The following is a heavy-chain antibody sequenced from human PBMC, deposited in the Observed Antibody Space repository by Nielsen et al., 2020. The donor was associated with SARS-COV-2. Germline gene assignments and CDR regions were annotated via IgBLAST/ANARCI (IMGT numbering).Heavy chain of an antibody. D-gene: IGHD3-10*01. CDR2: INWNSGGI. V-gene: IGHV3-9*01. J-gene: IGHJ4*02. CDR3: AKDSRPMGGWFGENDVDH. Sequence: GGSLRLSCAASGFTFDDYAMHWVRQAPGKGLEWVSSINWNSGGIGYADSVKGRFTISRDNAKNSLYLQMNSLRPEDTAFYYCAKDSRPMGGWFGENDVDHWGQGTLVTVSS. CDR1: GFTFDDYA.